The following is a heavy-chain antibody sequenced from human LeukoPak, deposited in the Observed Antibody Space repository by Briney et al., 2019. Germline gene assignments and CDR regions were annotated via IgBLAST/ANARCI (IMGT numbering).Heavy chain of an antibody. Sequence: PGGSLRLSCAASGFTFSSYGMHWVRQAPGKGLEWVAVIWYDGSNKYYADSVKGRFTISRDNSKNTLYLQMNSLRAEDTAVYYCGRDMEGYCSGGSCYMYFWGQGTLVTVSS. CDR2: IWYDGSNK. CDR3: GRDMEGYCSGGSCYMYF. J-gene: IGHJ4*02. V-gene: IGHV3-33*01. D-gene: IGHD2-15*01. CDR1: GFTFSSYG.